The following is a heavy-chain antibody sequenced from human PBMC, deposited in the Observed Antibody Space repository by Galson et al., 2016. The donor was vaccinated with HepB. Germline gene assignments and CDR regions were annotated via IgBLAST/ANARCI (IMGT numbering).Heavy chain of an antibody. V-gene: IGHV5-51*01. CDR3: ARIFTGYDSYFDY. J-gene: IGHJ4*02. D-gene: IGHD5-12*01. CDR1: EYSFTRHW. Sequence: QSGAEVKKPGQSLKISCKGSEYSFTRHWIAWVRQMPGKGLEWMGIIYPGDSDTRYSPSFQGQVTISVDKSISTTYLKWSSLKASDTAIYYCARIFTGYDSYFDYWGQGTLVTVSS. CDR2: IYPGDSDT.